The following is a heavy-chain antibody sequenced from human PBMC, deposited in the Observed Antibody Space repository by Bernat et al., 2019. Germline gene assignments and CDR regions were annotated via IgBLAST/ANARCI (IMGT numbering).Heavy chain of an antibody. Sequence: EVQLLESGGGLVQPGGSLRLSCAASGFTFSTYGMNWVRQAPGKGLEWVSGISDSGGSSYYADSVKGRFTISRDNSKNTVFLQRNSLRVEDTAVYYCAKSPLPAKQWLARIRGGIDYWGQGTLVTVSS. V-gene: IGHV3-23*01. D-gene: IGHD6-19*01. J-gene: IGHJ4*02. CDR1: GFTFSTYG. CDR2: ISDSGGSS. CDR3: AKSPLPAKQWLARIRGGIDY.